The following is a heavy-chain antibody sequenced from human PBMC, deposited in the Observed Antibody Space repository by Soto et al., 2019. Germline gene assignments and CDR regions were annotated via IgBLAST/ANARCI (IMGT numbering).Heavy chain of an antibody. CDR3: AQTTGWPGFDY. CDR1: GASIRNFY. D-gene: IGHD6-19*01. Sequence: QVHLQESGPGLVKPSETMSLTCTASGASIRNFYWNWVRQFPGKGLEWIGHIYNGERTNYNPSLKSRVTISVDTSKNQFSLKLSSVTVADTAVYYFAQTTGWPGFDYWGQGTLVAVSS. CDR2: IYNGERT. V-gene: IGHV4-59*01. J-gene: IGHJ4*02.